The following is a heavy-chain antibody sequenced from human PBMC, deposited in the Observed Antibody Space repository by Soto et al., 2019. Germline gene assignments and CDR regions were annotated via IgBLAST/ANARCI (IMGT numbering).Heavy chain of an antibody. CDR2: ISYDGSDQ. CDR3: AKSTYCNGGSCFPQY. CDR1: TFTFSDFG. V-gene: IGHV3-30*18. D-gene: IGHD2-15*01. Sequence: QVQVEEFGGGVVQPGGSLRLSCAGPTFTFSDFGFHWVRQAPGKGLEWVAMISYDGSDQYYGDSVQGRFTIYRDDSKNTVYLQMNSLRAEDTAMYYCAKSTYCNGGSCFPQYWGPGTLVTVSS. J-gene: IGHJ4*02.